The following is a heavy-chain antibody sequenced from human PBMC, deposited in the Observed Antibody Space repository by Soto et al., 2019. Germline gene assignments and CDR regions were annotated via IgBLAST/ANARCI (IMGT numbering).Heavy chain of an antibody. CDR2: ISAYNGNT. CDR3: ARVIDYVVRGVRNNFDY. Sequence: QVQLVQSGAEVKKPGASVKVSCKASGYTFTSYGISWVRQAPGQGREWMGWISAYNGNTNYAQKLQGRVTMTTDTSTSTAYMELRSLRSDDTAVYYCARVIDYVVRGVRNNFDYWGQGTLVTVSS. CDR1: GYTFTSYG. V-gene: IGHV1-18*04. J-gene: IGHJ4*02. D-gene: IGHD3-10*01.